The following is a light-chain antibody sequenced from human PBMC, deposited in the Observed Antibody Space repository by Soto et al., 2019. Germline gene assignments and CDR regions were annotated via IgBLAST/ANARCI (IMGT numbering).Light chain of an antibody. CDR2: GAS. J-gene: IGKJ1*01. CDR1: QNIDSD. CDR3: QHYYRWVWT. Sequence: DIVMTQSSATLSVSPGERVILSCWASQNIDSDLAWYQQKPGQAPRLLIYGASTRAAGIPPRFSGSGSGTQFTLTISGLQSEDSALYYCQHYYRWVWTFGQGTK. V-gene: IGKV3-15*01.